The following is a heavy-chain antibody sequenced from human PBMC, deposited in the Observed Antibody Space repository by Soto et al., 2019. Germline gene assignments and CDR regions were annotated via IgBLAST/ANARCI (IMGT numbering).Heavy chain of an antibody. CDR2: TYYKSKWNN. CDR3: TGITWFRGMDV. V-gene: IGHV6-1*01. D-gene: IGHD3-10*01. J-gene: IGHJ6*02. CDR1: GDSVSSNSAG. Sequence: PSPTISLPCVISGDSVSSNSAGWNWIRQSPSRGLEGLGRTYYKSKWNNDYALSVKSRITINPDTSKNQFSLHLYSVTPEDTSVYYCTGITWFRGMDVWGQGTPVTVSS.